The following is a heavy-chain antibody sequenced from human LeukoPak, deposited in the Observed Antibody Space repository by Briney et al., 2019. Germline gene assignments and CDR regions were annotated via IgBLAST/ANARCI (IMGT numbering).Heavy chain of an antibody. D-gene: IGHD3-10*01. V-gene: IGHV1-2*02. Sequence: ASVKVSCKASGYTFTGYYMHWVRQAPGQGLEWMGWINPNSGGTNYAQKFQGRVTMTRDTSISTAYMELSRLRSDDTAVYYCARELRKIAPYYYGSGSRFDPWGQGTLVTVSS. J-gene: IGHJ5*02. CDR2: INPNSGGT. CDR3: ARELRKIAPYYYGSGSRFDP. CDR1: GYTFTGYY.